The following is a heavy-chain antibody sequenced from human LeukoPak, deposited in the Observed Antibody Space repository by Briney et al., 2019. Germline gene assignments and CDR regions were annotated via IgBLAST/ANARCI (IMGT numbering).Heavy chain of an antibody. CDR1: GFTLSTNA. CDR2: ISGSGAST. J-gene: IGHJ4*02. V-gene: IGHV3-23*01. Sequence: GGSLRLSCLTSGFTLSTNAMSWVRQAPGKGLEWISGISGSGASTYYADSVKGRFTISRDDSRNTPYLQMNSLRGDDTAVYYCAKDVGKWESLHFFDYWGQGTLVTVSS. CDR3: AKDVGKWESLHFFDY. D-gene: IGHD1-26*01.